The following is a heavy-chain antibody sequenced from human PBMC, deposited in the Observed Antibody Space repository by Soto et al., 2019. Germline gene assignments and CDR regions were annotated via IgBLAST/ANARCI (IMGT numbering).Heavy chain of an antibody. J-gene: IGHJ5*02. CDR2: INPSGGST. V-gene: IGHV1-46*01. Sequence: QVQLVQSGAEVKKPGASVKVSCKASGYTFTSYYMHWVRQAPGQGLEWMGIINPSGGSTSYAQKFQGRVTMTRYTSTSTVYMELSSLRSEDTAVYYCAVGSSSGPLIPWGQGTLVTVSS. D-gene: IGHD3-22*01. CDR3: AVGSSSGPLIP. CDR1: GYTFTSYY.